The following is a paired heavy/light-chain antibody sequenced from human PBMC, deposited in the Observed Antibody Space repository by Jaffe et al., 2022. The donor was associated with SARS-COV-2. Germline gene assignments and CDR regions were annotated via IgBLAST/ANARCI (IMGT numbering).Heavy chain of an antibody. CDR2: FRWDGGNI. CDR3: ARHSRSYSNNRPPDI. Sequence: EVQMVESGGILVQPGGYLRLSCAASGATSLDHIVYWVRQTPEKGLEWVSIFRWDGGNIYFADSVMGRFIVSRDSSEDSLYLEMSSLRSEDTGLYYCARHSRSYSNNRPPDIWGRGTMVTVSS. J-gene: IGHJ3*02. V-gene: IGHV3-43*01. D-gene: IGHD3-10*01. CDR1: GATSLDHI.
Light chain of an antibody. CDR1: QNVNSN. CDR2: GAS. Sequence: DIVLTQSPATLSVSPGERATLSCRASQNVNSNLAWYQQKPGQAPRLLIHGASTLATGIPARFSGSGSGTEFSLTISSLQSEDFAVYYCQQYNNWRWTFGQGTKVEIK. J-gene: IGKJ1*01. V-gene: IGKV3-15*01. CDR3: QQYNNWRWT.